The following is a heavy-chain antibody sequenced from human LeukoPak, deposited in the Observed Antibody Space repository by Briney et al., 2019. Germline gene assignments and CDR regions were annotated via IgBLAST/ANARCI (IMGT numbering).Heavy chain of an antibody. J-gene: IGHJ6*03. CDR2: MNPNSGNT. CDR3: ATMSPVDRAMWSNYMDV. D-gene: IGHD5-18*01. CDR1: GYTFSSYD. Sequence: ASVKLSYTASGYTFSSYDINWVRQATGKGLEWMGCMNPNSGNTGYAQMFQGRVSITRNTSISTAYMELSSLRSEDMSVYSCATMSPVDRAMWSNYMDVRGKGNTVTVSS. V-gene: IGHV1-8*01.